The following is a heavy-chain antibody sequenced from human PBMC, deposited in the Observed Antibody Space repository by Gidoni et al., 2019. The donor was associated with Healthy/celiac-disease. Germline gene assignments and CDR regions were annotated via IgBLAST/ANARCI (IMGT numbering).Heavy chain of an antibody. J-gene: IGHJ6*02. V-gene: IGHV3-15*01. Sequence: KSKTDGGTTDYAAPVKGRFTISRDDSKNTLYLQMNSLKTEDTAVYYCTTDYDSSSWYPYYYGMDVWGQGTTVTVSS. CDR3: TTDYDSSSWYPYYYGMDV. CDR2: KSKTDGGTT. D-gene: IGHD6-13*01.